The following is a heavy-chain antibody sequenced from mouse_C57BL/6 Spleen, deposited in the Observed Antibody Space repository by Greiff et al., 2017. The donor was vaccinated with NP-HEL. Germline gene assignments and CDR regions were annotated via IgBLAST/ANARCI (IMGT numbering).Heavy chain of an antibody. CDR2: IDPSDSYT. CDR3: ARGITTVVATEYFDV. CDR1: GYTFTSYW. D-gene: IGHD1-1*01. J-gene: IGHJ1*03. Sequence: QVQLQQPGAELVMPGASVKLSCKASGYTFTSYWMHWVKQRPGQGLEWIGEIDPSDSYTNYNQKFKGKFTFTVDKSSSTAFMQRSSLTSEDSAVFYCARGITTVVATEYFDVWSTGTTVTVAS. V-gene: IGHV1-69*01.